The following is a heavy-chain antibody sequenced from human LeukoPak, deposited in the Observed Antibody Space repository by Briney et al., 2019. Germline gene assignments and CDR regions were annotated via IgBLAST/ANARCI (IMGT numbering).Heavy chain of an antibody. CDR3: AKVGRNYGDYNGWFDP. J-gene: IGHJ5*02. CDR2: MSYDGGNK. Sequence: GGSLRLSCAASGFILTDYGMHWARQAPGKGLDWVAFMSYDGGNKYYADSVKGRFTISRDNSKNTLYLQMNTLRAEDTAVYYCAKVGRNYGDYNGWFDPWGQGTLVTVSS. D-gene: IGHD4-17*01. V-gene: IGHV3-30*18. CDR1: GFILTDYG.